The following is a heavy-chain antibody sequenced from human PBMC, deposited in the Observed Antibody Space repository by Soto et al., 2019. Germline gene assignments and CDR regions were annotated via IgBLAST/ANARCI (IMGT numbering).Heavy chain of an antibody. Sequence: ETLSLTCAVYGGSFSGYYWSWIRQPPGKGLEWIGEINHSGSTNYNPSLQSRVTISVDTSKNQFSLKLSSVTAADTAVYYCARSISGYCSSTSCHTDNWGQGTPVTVSS. J-gene: IGHJ4*02. D-gene: IGHD2-2*01. CDR3: ARSISGYCSSTSCHTDN. V-gene: IGHV4-34*01. CDR2: INHSGST. CDR1: GGSFSGYY.